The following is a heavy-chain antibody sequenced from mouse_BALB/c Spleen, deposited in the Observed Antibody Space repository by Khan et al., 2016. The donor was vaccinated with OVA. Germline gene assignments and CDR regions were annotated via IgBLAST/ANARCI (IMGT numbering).Heavy chain of an antibody. J-gene: IGHJ2*01. V-gene: IGHV1-20*02. D-gene: IGHD1-1*01. Sequence: EVQLQESGPELVKPGASVKISCKASGYSFTGYFMNWVMQSHGKSLEWIGRINPHIGETLYNQKFKGKVTLTVDESSRTVHMELRSLASEDSAVYYCARKNGSDFDYWGQGTTLAVSS. CDR2: INPHIGET. CDR1: GYSFTGYF. CDR3: ARKNGSDFDY.